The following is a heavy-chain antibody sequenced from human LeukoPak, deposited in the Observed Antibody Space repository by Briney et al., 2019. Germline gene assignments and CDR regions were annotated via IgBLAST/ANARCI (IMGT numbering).Heavy chain of an antibody. CDR2: INWNGGST. D-gene: IGHD1-26*01. CDR1: GFTFDDYG. J-gene: IGHJ4*02. Sequence: GGSLRLSCAASGFTFDDYGMSWVRQAPGKGLGWVSSINWNGGSTGYADSLKGRFTISRDNAKNSLYLQMNSLRAEDTALYYCARDLETRGSYSVDYWGQGTLVTVSS. CDR3: ARDLETRGSYSVDY. V-gene: IGHV3-20*04.